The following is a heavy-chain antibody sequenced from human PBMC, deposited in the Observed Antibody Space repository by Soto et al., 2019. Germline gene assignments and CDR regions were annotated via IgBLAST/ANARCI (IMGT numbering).Heavy chain of an antibody. V-gene: IGHV3-15*07. CDR1: GFTVNDAW. CDR2: IKSKTDGGTI. Sequence: PGGSLRFSCAASGFTVNDAWMNWVRQAPGKGLEWVGRIKSKTDGGTIEYAAPVKGRFTISRDDSKNTLYLQMDSLQAEDTAIYYCTTYESSDAWYAYFHHWGQGTLVTVSS. J-gene: IGHJ1*01. CDR3: TTYESSDAWYAYFHH. D-gene: IGHD6-13*01.